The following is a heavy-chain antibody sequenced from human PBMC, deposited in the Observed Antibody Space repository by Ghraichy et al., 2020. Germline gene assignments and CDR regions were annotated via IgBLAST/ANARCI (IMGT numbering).Heavy chain of an antibody. CDR1: GFTFSSYS. D-gene: IGHD5-18*01. CDR2: ISSSSSYI. CDR3: ARDTAMVKGKD. V-gene: IGHV3-21*01. Sequence: ESLNISCAASGFTFSSYSMNWVRQAPGKGLEWVSSISSSSSYIYYADSVKGRFTISRDNAKNSLYLQMNSLRAEDTAVYYCARDTAMVKGKDWGQGTLVTVSS. J-gene: IGHJ4*02.